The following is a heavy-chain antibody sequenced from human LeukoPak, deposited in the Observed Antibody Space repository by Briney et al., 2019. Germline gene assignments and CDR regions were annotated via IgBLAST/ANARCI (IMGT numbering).Heavy chain of an antibody. V-gene: IGHV3-7*01. CDR2: IKQDGSEK. CDR3: ARDVYSSSWYYYYYYMDV. Sequence: PGGALRLSCAASGFTFSSYWMSWVRQAPGKGLEWVANIKQDGSEKYYVDSVKGRFTISRDNAKNSLYLQMNSLRAEDTAVYYCARDVYSSSWYYYYYYMDVWGKGTTVTISS. D-gene: IGHD6-13*01. CDR1: GFTFSSYW. J-gene: IGHJ6*03.